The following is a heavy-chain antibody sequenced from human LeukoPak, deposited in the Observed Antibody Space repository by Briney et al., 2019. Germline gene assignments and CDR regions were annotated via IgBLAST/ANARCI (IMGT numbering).Heavy chain of an antibody. V-gene: IGHV1-18*04. CDR3: ARGRVIAAAGPPFDY. D-gene: IGHD6-13*01. J-gene: IGHJ4*02. CDR2: ISAYKGNT. Sequence: ASVKVSCKASGYTFTSYGISWVRQAPGQGLDWMGWISAYKGNTNYAQKLQGRVTMTTDTSTSTAYMELRSLRSDDTAVYYCARGRVIAAAGPPFDYWGQGTLVTVSS. CDR1: GYTFTSYG.